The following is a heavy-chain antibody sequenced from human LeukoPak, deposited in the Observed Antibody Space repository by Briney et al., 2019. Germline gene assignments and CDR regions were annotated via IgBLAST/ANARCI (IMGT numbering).Heavy chain of an antibody. CDR1: GFTFSSYA. CDR3: AKDWGELPYYFDY. Sequence: PGGSLRLSCAASGFTFSSYAMSWVRQAPGKGLEWVSAISGSGGSTYYADSVKGRFTISRDNSKNALYPQMNSLRAEDTAVYYCAKDWGELPYYFDYWGQGTLVTVSS. D-gene: IGHD1-26*01. CDR2: ISGSGGST. V-gene: IGHV3-23*01. J-gene: IGHJ4*02.